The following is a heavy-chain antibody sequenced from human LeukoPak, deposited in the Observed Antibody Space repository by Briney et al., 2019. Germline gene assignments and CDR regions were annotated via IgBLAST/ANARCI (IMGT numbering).Heavy chain of an antibody. V-gene: IGHV3-48*04. CDR3: ARPDWYSSSPIDY. J-gene: IGHJ4*02. Sequence: PGGSLRLSCAASGFTFSSYSMNWVRQAPGKGLEWVSYISSSSSSTIYYADSVKGRFTISRDNAKNSLYLQMKSLRAEDTAVYYCARPDWYSSSPIDYWGQGTLVTVSS. CDR2: ISSSSSSTI. D-gene: IGHD6-13*01. CDR1: GFTFSSYS.